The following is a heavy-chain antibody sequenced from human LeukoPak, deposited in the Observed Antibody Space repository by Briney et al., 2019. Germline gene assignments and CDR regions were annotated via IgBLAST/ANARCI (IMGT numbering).Heavy chain of an antibody. Sequence: PGGSLRLSCAASGFTFNTYAIHWVRQAPGKGLEWVAVISYDGNYKYYADYVKGRFTISRDDSKNTLYLQMDSLRAEDTAVYYCAKAETTSGYFWGQGTLVTVSS. D-gene: IGHD1-7*01. J-gene: IGHJ4*02. CDR2: ISYDGNYK. CDR1: GFTFNTYA. V-gene: IGHV3-30-3*01. CDR3: AKAETTSGYF.